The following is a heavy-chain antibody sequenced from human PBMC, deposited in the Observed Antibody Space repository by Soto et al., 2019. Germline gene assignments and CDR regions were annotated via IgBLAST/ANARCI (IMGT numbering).Heavy chain of an antibody. CDR2: IYYSGST. Sequence: SETLSLTCTVSGGSISSSSYYWGWIRQPPGKGLEWIGSIYYSGSTYYNPSLKSRVTISVDTSKNQFSLKLSSVTAADTAVYYCARGFGCSGGSCYWNLGPADAFDIWGQGTMVTVSS. CDR1: GGSISSSSYY. CDR3: ARGFGCSGGSCYWNLGPADAFDI. D-gene: IGHD2-15*01. J-gene: IGHJ3*02. V-gene: IGHV4-39*01.